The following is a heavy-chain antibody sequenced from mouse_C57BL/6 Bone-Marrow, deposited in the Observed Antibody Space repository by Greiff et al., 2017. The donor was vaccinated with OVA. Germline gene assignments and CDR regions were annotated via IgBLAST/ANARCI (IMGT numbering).Heavy chain of an antibody. D-gene: IGHD1-1*01. CDR2: INPNNGGT. V-gene: IGHV1-26*01. Sequence: VQLQQSGPELVKPGASVKISCKASGYTFTDYYMNWVKQSHGKSLEWIGDINPNNGGTSYNQKFKGKATLTVDKSSSTAYMELRSLTSEDSAVYYCAREGYYYGSSPYAMDYWGQGTSVTVSS. CDR3: AREGYYYGSSPYAMDY. J-gene: IGHJ4*01. CDR1: GYTFTDYY.